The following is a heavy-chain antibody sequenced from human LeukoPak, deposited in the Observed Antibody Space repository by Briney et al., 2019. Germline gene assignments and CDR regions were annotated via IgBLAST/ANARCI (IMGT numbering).Heavy chain of an antibody. D-gene: IGHD3-16*02. CDR1: GYTFTSYY. Sequence: ASVKVSCKASGYTFTSYYMHWVRQAPGQGLEWMGWINTNTGNPTYAQGFTGRFVFSLDTSVSTAYLQISSLKAEDTAVYYCARGRSPLYDYVWGSYRHDAFDIWGQGTMVTVSS. J-gene: IGHJ3*02. CDR3: ARGRSPLYDYVWGSYRHDAFDI. CDR2: INTNTGNP. V-gene: IGHV7-4-1*02.